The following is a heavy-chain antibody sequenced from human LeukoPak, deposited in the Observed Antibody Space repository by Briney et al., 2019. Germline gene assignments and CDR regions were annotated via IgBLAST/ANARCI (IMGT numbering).Heavy chain of an antibody. CDR2: ISYDGSNK. CDR3: ARDRLLWFGEDWFDP. J-gene: IGHJ5*02. D-gene: IGHD3-10*01. V-gene: IGHV3-30-3*01. Sequence: PGGSLRLSCAASGFTFSSYAMHWVRQAPGKGLEWVAVISYDGSNKYYADSVKGRFTISRDNSKNTLYLQMNSLTAEDTAVYYCARDRLLWFGEDWFDPWGQGTLVTVSS. CDR1: GFTFSSYA.